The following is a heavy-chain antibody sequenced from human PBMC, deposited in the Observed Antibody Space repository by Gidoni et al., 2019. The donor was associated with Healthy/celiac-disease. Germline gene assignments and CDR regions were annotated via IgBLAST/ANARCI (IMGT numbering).Heavy chain of an antibody. J-gene: IGHJ6*02. D-gene: IGHD2-2*02. Sequence: EVQLVESGGGLVQPGGSLRLSCAASGFTFSSYSMNWVRQAPGKGLEWDSYISSSSSTIYYADSVKGRFTISRDNAKNSLYLQMNSLRDEDTAVYYCARARVPAAILALYYYYYYGMDVWGQGTTVTVSS. CDR2: ISSSSSTI. V-gene: IGHV3-48*02. CDR1: GFTFSSYS. CDR3: ARARVPAAILALYYYYYYGMDV.